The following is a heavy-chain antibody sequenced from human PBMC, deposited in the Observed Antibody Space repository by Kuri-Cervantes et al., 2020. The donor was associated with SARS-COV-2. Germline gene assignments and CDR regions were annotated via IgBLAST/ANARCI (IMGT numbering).Heavy chain of an antibody. D-gene: IGHD4-23*01. J-gene: IGHJ4*02. CDR1: GYTFTGYY. V-gene: IGHV1-2*02. Sequence: VSVKVSCKASGYTFTGYYMHWVRQAPGQGLEWMGWINPNSGGTNYAQKFQGRVTMTRDTSISTAYMELSRLRSDDTAVYYCATTRGNVGDFDYWGQGTLVTVSS. CDR2: INPNSGGT. CDR3: ATTRGNVGDFDY.